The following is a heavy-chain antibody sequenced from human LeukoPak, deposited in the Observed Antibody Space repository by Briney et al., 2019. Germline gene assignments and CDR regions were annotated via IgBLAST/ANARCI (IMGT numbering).Heavy chain of an antibody. CDR1: GYTFTGYY. J-gene: IGHJ3*02. V-gene: IGHV1-2*02. Sequence: ASVKVSCKASGYTFTGYYMHWVRQAPGQGLEWMGWINPNSGGTNYAQKFQGRVTMTRDTSTSTAYMELSRLRSDDTAVYYCARGGRYCSSTSCPGNAFDIWGQGTMVTVSS. CDR3: ARGGRYCSSTSCPGNAFDI. CDR2: INPNSGGT. D-gene: IGHD2-2*01.